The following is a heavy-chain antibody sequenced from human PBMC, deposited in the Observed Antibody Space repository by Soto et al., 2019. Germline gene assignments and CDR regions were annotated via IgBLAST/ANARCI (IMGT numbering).Heavy chain of an antibody. CDR2: FDPEDGET. J-gene: IGHJ4*02. CDR3: AGSIAVAGTPRFDY. D-gene: IGHD6-19*01. Sequence: ASVKVSCKVSGYTLTELSMHWVRQAPGKGLEWMGGFDPEDGETIYAQKFQGRVTMTEDTSTDIAYMELSSLRSEDTAVYYCAGSIAVAGTPRFDYWGQGTLVTVSS. V-gene: IGHV1-24*01. CDR1: GYTLTELS.